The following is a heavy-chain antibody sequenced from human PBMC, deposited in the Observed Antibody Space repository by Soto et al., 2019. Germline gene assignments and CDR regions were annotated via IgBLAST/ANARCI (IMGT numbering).Heavy chain of an antibody. D-gene: IGHD3-3*01. CDR1: GFSLTTSGVG. CDR3: APRVLRTVFGLVTTTAIYFDI. V-gene: IGHV2-5*02. Sequence: QITLNESGPTQVKPRQTLTLTCTFSGFSLTTSGVGVGWIRQSPGKAPEWLALIYWDDDKRYSPSLKSRLTITKGTSKNQVVLTMADLDPADTATYYCAPRVLRTVFGLVTTTAIYFDIWGQGTPVAVSS. J-gene: IGHJ4*02. CDR2: IYWDDDK.